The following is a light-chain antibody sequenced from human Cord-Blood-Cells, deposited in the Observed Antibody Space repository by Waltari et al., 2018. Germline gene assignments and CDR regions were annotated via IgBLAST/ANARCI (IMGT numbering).Light chain of an antibody. CDR3: QQYDNLPYT. V-gene: IGKV1-33*01. J-gene: IGKJ2*01. CDR1: QDISNY. Sequence: DIKITQSPSSLSASVGDRVTITCQASQDISNYLNWYQQKPGKAPKLLIYDASNLETGVPSRISGSGSGTDFTFTISSLQPEDIATYYCQQYDNLPYTFGQGTKLEIK. CDR2: DAS.